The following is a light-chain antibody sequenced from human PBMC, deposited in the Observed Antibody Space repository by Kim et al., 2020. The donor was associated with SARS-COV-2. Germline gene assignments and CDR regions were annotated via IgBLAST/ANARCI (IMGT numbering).Light chain of an antibody. CDR1: SLRSYY. J-gene: IGLJ2*01. CDR2: GKN. CDR3: NSRDNSGDHVL. V-gene: IGLV3-19*01. Sequence: SSELTQDPAVSVALGQTVRITCQGDSLRSYYASWFQQKPGQAPVLVIYGKNNRPSGIPDRFSGSSSGNTASLTITGAQAEDEADYYCNSRDNSGDHVLFG.